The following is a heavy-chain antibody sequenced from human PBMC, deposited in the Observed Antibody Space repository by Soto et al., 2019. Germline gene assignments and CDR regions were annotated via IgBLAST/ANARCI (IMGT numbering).Heavy chain of an antibody. Sequence: SETLSLTCTVSGGSISSGGYYWSWLRQHPGKGLEWIGYIYHSGSTYYNPSLKSRVTISVDTSKNQFSLKLSSVTAADTAVYYCARALAKAMVTGYYFDYWGQGTLVTVS. CDR2: IYHSGST. CDR1: GGSISSGGYY. CDR3: ARALAKAMVTGYYFDY. V-gene: IGHV4-31*03. D-gene: IGHD5-18*01. J-gene: IGHJ4*02.